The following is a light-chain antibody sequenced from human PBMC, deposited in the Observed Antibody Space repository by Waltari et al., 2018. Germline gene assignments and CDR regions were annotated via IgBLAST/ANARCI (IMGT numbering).Light chain of an antibody. Sequence: SYVLTQPPSVSVAPGQTARIPCEGTNRKIVNWYRQRPGPAPVLVVSDDGDRPSGIPERFSGSTSETTATLTISRVEAGDEADYYCQVWDNSGVFGTGTKVTVL. CDR3: QVWDNSGV. V-gene: IGLV3-21*02. CDR2: DDG. J-gene: IGLJ1*01. CDR1: NRKI.